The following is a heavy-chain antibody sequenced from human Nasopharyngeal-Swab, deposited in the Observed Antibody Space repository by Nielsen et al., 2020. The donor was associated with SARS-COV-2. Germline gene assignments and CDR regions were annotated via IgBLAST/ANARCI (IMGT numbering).Heavy chain of an antibody. CDR1: GFTFSYYG. D-gene: IGHD1-26*01. Sequence: GGSLRLSCTASGFTFSYYGMHWVRPSPGKGLEWVSVILFDGSNKFYADSVKGRFTISRDNSKNTLYLQMNSLETEDTGVYYCARSVGSYYGQGAFDIWGQGTMVTVSS. J-gene: IGHJ3*02. CDR3: ARSVGSYYGQGAFDI. CDR2: ILFDGSNK. V-gene: IGHV3-33*01.